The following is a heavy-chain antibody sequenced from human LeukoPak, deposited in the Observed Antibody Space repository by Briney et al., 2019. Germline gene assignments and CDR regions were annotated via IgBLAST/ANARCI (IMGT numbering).Heavy chain of an antibody. CDR3: ATDCSGSSCYPAGFDY. CDR2: IYTGGYT. J-gene: IGHJ4*02. CDR1: GGSISTYY. D-gene: IGHD2-15*01. V-gene: IGHV4-4*07. Sequence: KTSETLPLTCTVSGGSISTYYWNWIRQPAGKGLEWIGRIYTGGYTNYNPSVKSRVTMSVDTSKNQFSLKLSSVTAADTAVYYCATDCSGSSCYPAGFDYWGQGTLVTVSS.